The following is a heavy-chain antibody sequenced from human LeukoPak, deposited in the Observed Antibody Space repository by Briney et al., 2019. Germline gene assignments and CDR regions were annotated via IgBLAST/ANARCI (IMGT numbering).Heavy chain of an antibody. J-gene: IGHJ4*02. CDR1: GFIFSSYG. CDR3: ARDRHYYDSSGYHYFDY. V-gene: IGHV3-30*02. Sequence: GGSLGLSCAASGFIFSSYGMHWVRQAPDKGLEWVAFIRYDGSRKYYADSVKGRFTISRDNAKNSLYLQMNSLRAEDTAVYYCARDRHYYDSSGYHYFDYWGQGTLVTVSS. D-gene: IGHD3-22*01. CDR2: IRYDGSRK.